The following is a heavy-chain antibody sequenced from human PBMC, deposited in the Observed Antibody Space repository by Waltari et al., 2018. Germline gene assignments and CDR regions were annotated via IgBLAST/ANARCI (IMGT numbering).Heavy chain of an antibody. Sequence: QEQLQQWGAGLLKPSETLSLTCAVYGGSFSGYYWSWIRQPPGTGLEGLGEINHSGRTNDNPSLSGRVTISVDTSKNQFSLKLSSVTAADTAVYYCAREEVYCSGGSCYSLYGWFDTWGQGTLVTVSS. V-gene: IGHV4-34*01. J-gene: IGHJ5*02. CDR3: AREEVYCSGGSCYSLYGWFDT. D-gene: IGHD2-15*01. CDR1: GGSFSGYY. CDR2: INHSGRT.